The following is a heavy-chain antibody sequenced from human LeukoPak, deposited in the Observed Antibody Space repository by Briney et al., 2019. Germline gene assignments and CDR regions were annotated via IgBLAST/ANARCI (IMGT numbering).Heavy chain of an antibody. CDR3: ARDVVVVPVAIHYGMDV. J-gene: IGHJ6*02. CDR1: GGSFSDYF. Sequence: SETLSLTCAVYGGSFSDYFWSWIRQPPGKGLEWIGEVNHSGRTYYNPSLKSRVTISVDTSKSEFSLKLSSVTAADTAVYYCARDVVVVPVAIHYGMDVWGQGTTVTVS. CDR2: VNHSGRT. V-gene: IGHV4-34*01. D-gene: IGHD2-2*01.